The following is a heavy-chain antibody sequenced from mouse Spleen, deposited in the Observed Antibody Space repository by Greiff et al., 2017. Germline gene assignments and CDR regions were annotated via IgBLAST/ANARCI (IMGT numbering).Heavy chain of an antibody. CDR3: ARRGGGRGWFFDY. V-gene: IGHV8-8*01. J-gene: IGHJ2*01. Sequence: QVTLKESGPGILQPSQTLSLTCSFSGLSLSTCGMGVGWIRQPTGKGLEWLAHIWWDDDKYYNPALKSRLTTSKDTSKNQVFHKSANVETADTATYYCARRGGGRGWFFDYWGQGTTLTVSS. CDR1: GLSLSTCGMG. CDR2: IWWDDDK. D-gene: IGHD1-1*02.